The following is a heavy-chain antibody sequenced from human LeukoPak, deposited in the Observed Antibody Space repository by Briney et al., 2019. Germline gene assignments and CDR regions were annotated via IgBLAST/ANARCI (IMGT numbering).Heavy chain of an antibody. CDR3: ARAGGSGWYGKLDP. V-gene: IGHV4-4*09. J-gene: IGHJ5*02. Sequence: SETLSLTCTVSGASMDGYFWSWIRQPPGKGLEWIGFIYSGWDTSYSPSLRSRLTIAVDTSKSQFSLKLYSVTAADTAVYYCARAGGSGWYGKLDPWGQGTLVTVSS. CDR1: GASMDGYF. D-gene: IGHD6-19*01. CDR2: IYSGWDT.